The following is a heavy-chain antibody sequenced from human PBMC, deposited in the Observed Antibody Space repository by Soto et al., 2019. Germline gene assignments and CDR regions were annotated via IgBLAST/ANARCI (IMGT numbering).Heavy chain of an antibody. D-gene: IGHD3-22*01. CDR2: ISYDGRYK. V-gene: IGHV3-30*18. CDR1: GFTFSTYG. Sequence: ESGGGVIQPGRSLRLSCAASGFTFSTYGMHWVRQAPGKGLEWVGLISYDGRYKYYPDSVKGRFTISRDNSKNTLYLEMNSLRPEDTAVYYCAKDPTYDSSGYYFYYGPDVWGQGTTVTVTS. J-gene: IGHJ6*02. CDR3: AKDPTYDSSGYYFYYGPDV.